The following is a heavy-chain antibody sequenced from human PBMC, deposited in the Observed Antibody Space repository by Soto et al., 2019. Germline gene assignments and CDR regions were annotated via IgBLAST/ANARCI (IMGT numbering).Heavy chain of an antibody. CDR3: ARGRGWRDY. J-gene: IGHJ4*02. CDR1: GYTFTSYD. Sequence: QVQLVQSGAEVKKPGASVKVSCKASGYTFTSYDINWVRQAAGQGLEWMGWINLNSGDTDSAQKFQGRLTMTGDTSISTAYMELSSLTSEDTAVYYCARGRGWRDYWGQGTLVTVSS. CDR2: INLNSGDT. V-gene: IGHV1-8*01. D-gene: IGHD6-19*01.